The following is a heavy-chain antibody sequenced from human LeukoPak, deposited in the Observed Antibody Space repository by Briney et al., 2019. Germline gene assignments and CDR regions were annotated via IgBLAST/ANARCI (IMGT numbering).Heavy chain of an antibody. J-gene: IGHJ4*02. D-gene: IGHD3-22*01. CDR2: IYHSGST. CDR1: GGSISSSNW. Sequence: SETLSLTCAVSGGSISSSNWWSWVRQPPGKGLEWIGEIYHSGSTNYNPSLKSRVTISVDTFKNQFSLKLSSVTAADTAVYYCARGRSSYYDSGGYYYLVYWGQGTLVTVSS. V-gene: IGHV4-4*02. CDR3: ARGRSSYYDSGGYYYLVY.